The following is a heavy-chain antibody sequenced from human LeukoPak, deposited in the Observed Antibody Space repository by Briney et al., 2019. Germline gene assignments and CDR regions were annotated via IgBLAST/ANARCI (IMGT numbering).Heavy chain of an antibody. CDR2: ISGSGGST. D-gene: IGHD6-19*01. CDR3: AKEKYSSGWYGDY. J-gene: IGHJ4*02. CDR1: GFTFSSYA. V-gene: IGHV3-23*01. Sequence: PGRSLRLSCAASGFTFSSYAMSWVRQAPGKGLEWVSAISGSGGSTYYADSVKGRFTISRDNSKNTLYLQMDSLRAEDTAVYYCAKEKYSSGWYGDYWGQGTLVTVSS.